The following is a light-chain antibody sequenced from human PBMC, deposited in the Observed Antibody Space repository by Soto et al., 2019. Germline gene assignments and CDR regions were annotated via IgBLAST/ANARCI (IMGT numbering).Light chain of an antibody. CDR1: SSNIGAGYD. Sequence: QPVLTQPPSVSGAPGQRVTISCTGNSSNIGAGYDVHWYQQLPGKAPKLLIFGNSHRPSGVPDRFFGSKSGTSASLAITGLQAEDDADYYCQSYDRSLSGSVFGGGTKVTVL. V-gene: IGLV1-40*01. J-gene: IGLJ3*02. CDR2: GNS. CDR3: QSYDRSLSGSV.